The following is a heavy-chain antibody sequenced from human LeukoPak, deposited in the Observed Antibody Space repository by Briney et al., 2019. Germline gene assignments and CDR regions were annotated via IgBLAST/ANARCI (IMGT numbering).Heavy chain of an antibody. D-gene: IGHD4-17*01. J-gene: IGHJ4*02. Sequence: GGSLRLSCAASGFTFSSYAMHWVRQAPGKGLEWVANIKQDGSEKYYVDSVKGRFTISRDNAKNSLYLQMNSLRAEDTAVYYCARAYDYGDPPFDYWGQGTLVTVSS. CDR3: ARAYDYGDPPFDY. CDR2: IKQDGSEK. V-gene: IGHV3-7*03. CDR1: GFTFSSYA.